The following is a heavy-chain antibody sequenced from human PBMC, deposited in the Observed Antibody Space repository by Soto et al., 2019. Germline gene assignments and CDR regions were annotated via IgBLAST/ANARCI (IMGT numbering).Heavy chain of an antibody. CDR1: GFTFSSYG. V-gene: IGHV3-33*06. J-gene: IGHJ6*03. D-gene: IGHD3-10*01. Sequence: PGGSLRLSCAASGFTFSSYGMHWVRQAPGKGLEWVSAICCDGSNKYYADSVKGRFTISRDNSKNTLYLQMNSLRAEDTAVYYCAKASGWTTYYYYYYMDVWGKGTTVTVSS. CDR3: AKASGWTTYYYYYYMDV. CDR2: ICCDGSNK.